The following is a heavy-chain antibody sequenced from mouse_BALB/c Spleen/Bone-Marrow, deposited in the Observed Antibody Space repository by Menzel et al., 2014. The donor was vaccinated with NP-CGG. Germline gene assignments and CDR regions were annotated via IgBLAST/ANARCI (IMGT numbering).Heavy chain of an antibody. V-gene: IGHV1-14*01. CDR2: INPYNDGT. CDR1: GYTFTSYV. Sequence: EVKVVESGPELVKPGASVKMSCKASGYTFTSYVMHWVKQKPGQGLEWIGYINPYNDGTKYNEKFKGKATLTSDKSSSTAYMELSSPTSEDSAVYYCARGGYYGYYAMDYWGQGTSVTVSS. D-gene: IGHD1-2*01. J-gene: IGHJ4*01. CDR3: ARGGYYGYYAMDY.